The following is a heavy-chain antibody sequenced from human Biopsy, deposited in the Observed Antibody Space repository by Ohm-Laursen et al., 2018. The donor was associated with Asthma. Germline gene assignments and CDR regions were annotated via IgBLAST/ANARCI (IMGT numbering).Heavy chain of an antibody. CDR3: ARTFHFWSPYHAEHYQL. J-gene: IGHJ1*01. V-gene: IGHV3-7*01. D-gene: IGHD3-3*02. Sequence: SLRLFCSASGFTFGDYCMSWVRQVPGKGLEWVANIKHDGSEKNHVDSLKGRFTISRDNAKNSLYLQMNSLRAEDTAVYYCARTFHFWSPYHAEHYQLWGQGTLVTFSS. CDR1: GFTFGDYC. CDR2: IKHDGSEK.